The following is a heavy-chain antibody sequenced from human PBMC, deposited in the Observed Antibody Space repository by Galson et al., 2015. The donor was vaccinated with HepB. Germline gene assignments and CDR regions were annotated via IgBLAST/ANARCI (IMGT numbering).Heavy chain of an antibody. J-gene: IGHJ4*02. D-gene: IGHD3-16*02. Sequence: SCKASGYTFTSYAMHWVRQAPGQRLEWMGWINAGNGNTKYSQKFQGRVTITRDTSASTAYMELSSLRSEDTAVYYCARAYVWGSYRYDSGGQGTLVTVSS. CDR3: ARAYVWGSYRYDS. V-gene: IGHV1-3*01. CDR2: INAGNGNT. CDR1: GYTFTSYA.